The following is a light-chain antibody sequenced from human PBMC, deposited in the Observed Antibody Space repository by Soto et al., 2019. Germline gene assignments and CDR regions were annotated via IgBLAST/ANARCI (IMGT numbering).Light chain of an antibody. V-gene: IGKV3-11*01. CDR1: QSVSSY. CDR3: QQSSNWLPGYT. CDR2: DST. J-gene: IGKJ2*01. Sequence: EIVLTQSPATLSLSPGERATLSCRASQSVSSYLAWYQQKPGQAPRILNYDSTRRATGIPARFSGSGSGTAFPPTIASQDPENFAAYNGQQSSNWLPGYTFCQGTKRESK.